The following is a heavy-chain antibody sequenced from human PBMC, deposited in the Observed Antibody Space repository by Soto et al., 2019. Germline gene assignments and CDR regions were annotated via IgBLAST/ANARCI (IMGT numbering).Heavy chain of an antibody. J-gene: IGHJ6*02. Sequence: QVQLVQSGAEVKKPGASVKVSCKASGYTFTSYGISWVRQAPGQGLEWMGWISAYNGNTNYAQKLQGRVTMTTETSTSTAYMELRSLRSDDTAVYYCARLPARVDRLKYYYCGMDVWGQGTTVTVSS. CDR2: ISAYNGNT. V-gene: IGHV1-18*01. D-gene: IGHD3-3*01. CDR1: GYTFTSYG. CDR3: ARLPARVDRLKYYYCGMDV.